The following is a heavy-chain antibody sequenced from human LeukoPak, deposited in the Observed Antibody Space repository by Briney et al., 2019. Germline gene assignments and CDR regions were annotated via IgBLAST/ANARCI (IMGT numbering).Heavy chain of an antibody. J-gene: IGHJ4*02. V-gene: IGHV4-34*01. CDR1: GGSFSGYY. CDR2: INHSGST. CDR3: ARGDGQVGRYFDY. D-gene: IGHD5-24*01. Sequence: SETLSLTCAVYGGSFSGYYWSWIRQPPGKGLEWIGEINHSGSTNYNPSLKSRVTISVDTSKNQFSLELSSVTAADTAVYYCARGDGQVGRYFDYWGQGTLVTVSS.